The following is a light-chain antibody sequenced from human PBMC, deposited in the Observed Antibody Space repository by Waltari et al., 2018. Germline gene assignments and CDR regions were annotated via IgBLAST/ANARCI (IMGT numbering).Light chain of an antibody. V-gene: IGKV2-28*01. CDR1: QSPLHPSGNTF. Sequence: DIVMTQSPLSLSVTPGEPASMSCRSRQSPLHPSGNTFLDWYLQKPGQSPQLLIYLISNRASGVPYRFSGSGSGTDFTLKISRVEAEDVGVYFCMQARQTPWTFGQGTKVEIK. CDR3: MQARQTPWT. J-gene: IGKJ1*01. CDR2: LIS.